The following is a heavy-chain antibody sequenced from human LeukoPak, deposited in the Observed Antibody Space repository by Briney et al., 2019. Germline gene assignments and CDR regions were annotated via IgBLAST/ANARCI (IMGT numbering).Heavy chain of an antibody. CDR2: ISTSSSYI. CDR3: ARVSRGKWELLGAHDY. CDR1: GFTFSYYG. J-gene: IGHJ4*02. V-gene: IGHV3-21*01. D-gene: IGHD1-26*01. Sequence: GGSLRLSCAASGFTFSYYGVHWVRQAPGKGLEWVSSISTSSSYIYYADSVKGRFTISRDNARKSVYLQMNSLRAEDTAVYYCARVSRGKWELLGAHDYWGQGTLVTVSS.